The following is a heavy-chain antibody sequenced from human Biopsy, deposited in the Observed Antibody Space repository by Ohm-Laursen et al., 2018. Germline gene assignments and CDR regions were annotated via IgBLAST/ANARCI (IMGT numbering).Heavy chain of an antibody. CDR2: ISYTGYT. J-gene: IGHJ4*02. D-gene: IGHD4-23*01. CDR1: GGSFTGHY. CDR3: ARGSNDFGGLYFPR. Sequence: SEILSLTCTVSGGSFTGHYWSWIRQPPGKGLEWIGHISYTGYTSYNASLKSRVTISVDTSRNHFSLRSSSLTAADTAVYYCARGSNDFGGLYFPRWGQGTLLTVSS. V-gene: IGHV4-59*11.